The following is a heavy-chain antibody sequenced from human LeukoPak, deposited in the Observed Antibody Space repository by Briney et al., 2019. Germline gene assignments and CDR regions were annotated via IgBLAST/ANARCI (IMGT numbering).Heavy chain of an antibody. CDR1: GGSISSYY. V-gene: IGHV4-59*01. CDR2: IYYSGST. D-gene: IGHD3-3*01. J-gene: IGHJ6*02. Sequence: PSETLSLTCTVYGGSISSYYWSWIRQPPGKGLEWLAYIYYSGSTNYNPSLKSRVTISVDTSKNQFSLKLSSVTAADTAVYYCARGWGDDFWSGYAYYYYYGMDVWGQGTTVTVSS. CDR3: ARGWGDDFWSGYAYYYYYGMDV.